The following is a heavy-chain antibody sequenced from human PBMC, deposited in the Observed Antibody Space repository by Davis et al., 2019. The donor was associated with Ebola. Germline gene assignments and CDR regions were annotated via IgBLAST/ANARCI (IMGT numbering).Heavy chain of an antibody. V-gene: IGHV4-59*01. CDR1: GGSILSYS. CDR3: ARGGVGGALAAGSDY. D-gene: IGHD2-15*01. Sequence: MPSETLSLTCTVSGGSILSYSWNWIRQPPGKGLEWIGFVHFSGNTKNNPSLTSRVTISRDASENQFSLKLTSVTAADTAGYYCARGGVGGALAAGSDYWGQGALVTVSS. CDR2: VHFSGNT. J-gene: IGHJ4*02.